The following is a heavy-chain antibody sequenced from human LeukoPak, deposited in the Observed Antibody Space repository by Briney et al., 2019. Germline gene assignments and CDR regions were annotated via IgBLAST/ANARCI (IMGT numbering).Heavy chain of an antibody. V-gene: IGHV4-39*01. Sequence: PPETLSLTCTVFGGSISSSSYYWGWIRQPPGKGLEWIGSIYYSGSTYYNPSLKSRVTISVDTSKNQFSLKLSSVTAADTAVYYCARQGRLLLQYYFDYWGQGTLVTVSS. CDR1: GGSISSSSYY. CDR2: IYYSGST. CDR3: ARQGRLLLQYYFDY. J-gene: IGHJ4*02. D-gene: IGHD3-22*01.